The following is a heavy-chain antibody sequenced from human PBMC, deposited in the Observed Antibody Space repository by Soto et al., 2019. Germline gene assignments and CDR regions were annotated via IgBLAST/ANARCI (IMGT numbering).Heavy chain of an antibody. CDR2: ISSSSSTI. J-gene: IGHJ4*02. CDR3: ARAFGRWLTLYYFDY. Sequence: GGSLRLSCAASGFTFSSYSMNWVRQAPGKGLEWVSYISSSSSTIYYADSVKGRFTISRDNAKNSLYLQMNSLRDEDTAVYYCARAFGRWLTLYYFDYWGQGTLVTVSS. V-gene: IGHV3-48*02. D-gene: IGHD3-16*01. CDR1: GFTFSSYS.